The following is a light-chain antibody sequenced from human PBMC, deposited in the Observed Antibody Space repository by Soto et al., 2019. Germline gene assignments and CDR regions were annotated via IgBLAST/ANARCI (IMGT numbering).Light chain of an antibody. Sequence: EIVLTQSPATLSLSPGERATLSCRASQTVSSSLAWYQQKPGQAPRLLIYEASNRATGIPARFSGSGSGADFTLTISSLQPEDFATYYCQQLNSYPLTFGGGTKVDIK. CDR3: QQLNSYPLT. CDR2: EAS. CDR1: QTVSSS. V-gene: IGKV3-11*01. J-gene: IGKJ4*01.